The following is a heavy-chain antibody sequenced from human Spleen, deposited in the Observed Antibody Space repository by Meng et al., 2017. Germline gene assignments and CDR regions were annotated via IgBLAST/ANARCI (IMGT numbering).Heavy chain of an antibody. J-gene: IGHJ6*02. CDR1: GGSFSDYS. Sequence: SETLSLTCAVYGGSFSDYSWTWIRRPPGKGLEWIGEVSHTGGTKYSPSLKSRVTISVDTSKNQFSLKLTSVTAADTAVYFCARAFSQRVVRGWKYSYSNGLDVWGQGTTVTVSS. D-gene: IGHD6-13*01. V-gene: IGHV4-34*01. CDR2: VSHTGGT. CDR3: ARAFSQRVVRGWKYSYSNGLDV.